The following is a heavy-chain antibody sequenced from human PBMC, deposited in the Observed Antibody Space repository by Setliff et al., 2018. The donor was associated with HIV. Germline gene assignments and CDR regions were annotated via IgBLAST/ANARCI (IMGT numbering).Heavy chain of an antibody. CDR3: VRQPCSGGSCYSRDFDY. CDR2: ISSTSYYI. V-gene: IGHV3-21*01. CDR1: GFTFRSYE. Sequence: GGSLRLSCAASGFTFRSYEMNWVRQAPGKGLEWVSSISSTSYYIYYADSVKGRFTISRDNAKTSLYLQMNSLRAEDTAVYYCVRQPCSGGSCYSRDFDYWGQGTLVTVSS. J-gene: IGHJ4*02. D-gene: IGHD2-15*01.